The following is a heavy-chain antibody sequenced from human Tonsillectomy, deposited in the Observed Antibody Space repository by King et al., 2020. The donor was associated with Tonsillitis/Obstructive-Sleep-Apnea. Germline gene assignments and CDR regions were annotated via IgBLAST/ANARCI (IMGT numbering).Heavy chain of an antibody. CDR2: INPSGGST. CDR3: ARDSETYFGSGSPIGYFDL. D-gene: IGHD3-10*01. Sequence: QLVQSGAEVKKPGASVKVSCKASGYTFTSYYMHWVRQAPGQGLEWMGIINPSGGSTSYAQTFQGRVTMTRDTSTSTVYMELSSLRSEDTAVYYCARDSETYFGSGSPIGYFDLWGRGTLVTVSS. CDR1: GYTFTSYY. J-gene: IGHJ2*01. V-gene: IGHV1-46*01.